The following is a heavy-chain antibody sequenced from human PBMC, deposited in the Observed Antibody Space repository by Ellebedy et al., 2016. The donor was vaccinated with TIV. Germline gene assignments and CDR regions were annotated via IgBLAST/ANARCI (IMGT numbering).Heavy chain of an antibody. Sequence: MPSETLSLTCTVSGASISSSGYFCAWIRQPPGEGLEWIGSVHYSGGTYYNPSLTSRLTISEDMSKNHFSLSLSSVTAADTAIYYCARGEDILYFDSWGQGTLVTVSS. CDR1: GASISSSGYF. D-gene: IGHD3-9*01. J-gene: IGHJ4*02. V-gene: IGHV4-39*07. CDR2: VHYSGGT. CDR3: ARGEDILYFDS.